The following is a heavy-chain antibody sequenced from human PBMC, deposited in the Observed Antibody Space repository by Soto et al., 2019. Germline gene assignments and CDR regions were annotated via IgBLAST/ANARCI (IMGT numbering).Heavy chain of an antibody. Sequence: QVQLVESGGGVVQPGRSLRLSCAASGFTFSSYGMHWVRQAPGKGLEWVAVIWYDGSNKYYADSVKGRFTISRDNSKNTLYLQMNSLRADDKAVYYCARDPRRVRGVTTPAWYYYYYMDVWGKGTTVTVSS. V-gene: IGHV3-33*01. J-gene: IGHJ6*03. CDR3: ARDPRRVRGVTTPAWYYYYYMDV. D-gene: IGHD3-10*01. CDR1: GFTFSSYG. CDR2: IWYDGSNK.